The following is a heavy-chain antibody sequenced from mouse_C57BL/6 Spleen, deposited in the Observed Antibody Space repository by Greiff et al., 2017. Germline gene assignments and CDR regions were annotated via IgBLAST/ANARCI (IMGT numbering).Heavy chain of an antibody. J-gene: IGHJ2*01. CDR3: ARGDGNYSYYFDY. CDR2: IWSDGST. V-gene: IGHV2-6*03. D-gene: IGHD2-1*01. CDR1: GFSLTSYG. Sequence: QVQLKESGPGLVAPSQSLSITCTVSGFSLTSYGVHWVRQPPGKGLEWLVVIWSDGSTTYNSALKSRLSISKDNSKSQVFLKMNSLQTDDTAMYYCARGDGNYSYYFDYWGQGTTLTVSS.